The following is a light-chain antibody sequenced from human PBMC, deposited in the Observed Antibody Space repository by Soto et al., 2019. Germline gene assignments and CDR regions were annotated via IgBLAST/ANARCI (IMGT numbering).Light chain of an antibody. Sequence: QSALTQPPSASGSPGQSVTISCTGTGSDVGGYNYVSWYQQHPGRAPKLIIYEVSKRPSGVPDRFSGSKSGNTASLTVSGLQSEDEADYYCSSYAGSNNFVFGGGTKLTVL. CDR1: GSDVGGYNY. CDR3: SSYAGSNNFV. J-gene: IGLJ2*01. V-gene: IGLV2-8*01. CDR2: EVS.